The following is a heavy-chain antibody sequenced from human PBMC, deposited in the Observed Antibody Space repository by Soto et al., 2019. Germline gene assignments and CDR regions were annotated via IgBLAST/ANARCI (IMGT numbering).Heavy chain of an antibody. J-gene: IGHJ4*02. CDR2: ISSSSSYI. CDR3: ARYIYGYVDY. D-gene: IGHD5-18*01. Sequence: GGSLRLSWAPSGFTFSSYSMNWVRQAPGKGLEWVSSISSSSSYIYYADSVKGRFTISRDNAKNSLYLQMNSLRAEDTAVYYCARYIYGYVDYWGQGTLVTVSS. CDR1: GFTFSSYS. V-gene: IGHV3-21*01.